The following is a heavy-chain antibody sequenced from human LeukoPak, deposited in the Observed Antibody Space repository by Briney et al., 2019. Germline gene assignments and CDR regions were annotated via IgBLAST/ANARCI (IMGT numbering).Heavy chain of an antibody. CDR2: INHSGST. J-gene: IGHJ6*03. D-gene: IGHD2-2*01. CDR1: GGSFSGYY. Sequence: PSETLSLTCAVYGGSFSGYYWSWIRQPPGKGLEWIGEINHSGSTNYNPSLKSRVTISVDTSKNQFSLKLSSVTAADTAVYYCARRLLGYCSSTSCYANYYYYYYMDVWGKGTTVTISS. CDR3: ARRLLGYCSSTSCYANYYYYYYMDV. V-gene: IGHV4-34*01.